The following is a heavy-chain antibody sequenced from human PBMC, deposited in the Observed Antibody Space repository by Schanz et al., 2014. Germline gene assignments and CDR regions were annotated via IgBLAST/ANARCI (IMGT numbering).Heavy chain of an antibody. CDR1: GFTFSSYS. V-gene: IGHV3-48*01. J-gene: IGHJ4*02. Sequence: VQLVESGGGVVQPGRSLRLSCAASGFTFSSYSMNWVRQAPGKGLEWISYITYNGGTIYYADSVKGRFTISRDNFKNTLYLQMNSLRAEDTAVYYCANNWNLDYWGQGTLVTVAS. CDR3: ANNWNLDY. CDR2: ITYNGGTI. D-gene: IGHD1-20*01.